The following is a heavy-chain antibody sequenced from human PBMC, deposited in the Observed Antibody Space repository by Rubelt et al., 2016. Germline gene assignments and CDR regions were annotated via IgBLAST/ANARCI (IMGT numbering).Heavy chain of an antibody. CDR3: ARLPQNTYYFDY. Sequence: EVQLVQSGAEVKKPGESLKISCQGSGYNFAKSWIGWVRQMSGKGLEWMGIISPGDSDTRYNPSLRGQCTISADKSIRPAYLKWSSLKASDTAMYYCARLPQNTYYFDYWGQGALVMVSS. CDR1: GYNFAKSW. J-gene: IGHJ4*02. V-gene: IGHV5-51*03. CDR2: ISPGDSDT.